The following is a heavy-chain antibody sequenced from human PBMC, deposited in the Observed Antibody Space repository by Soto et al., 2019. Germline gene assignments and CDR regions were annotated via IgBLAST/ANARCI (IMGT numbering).Heavy chain of an antibody. D-gene: IGHD3-16*01. Sequence: PSETLSLTCSVSADSFSKYYWTRIRQPPGEGLEWIGYIYFNGNTNYNPSLKGRVTISIDTSKKQFSLNLSSVTAADTAVYYCASVTFGGVVLAHWGQGTLVTVSS. CDR3: ASVTFGGVVLAH. CDR1: ADSFSKYY. CDR2: IYFNGNT. V-gene: IGHV4-59*01. J-gene: IGHJ4*02.